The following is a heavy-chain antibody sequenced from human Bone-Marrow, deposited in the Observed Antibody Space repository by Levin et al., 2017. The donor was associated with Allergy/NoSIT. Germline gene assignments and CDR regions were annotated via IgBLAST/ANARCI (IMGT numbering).Heavy chain of an antibody. CDR3: AREVDLRGYDAFDV. CDR1: GYTFTGYY. D-gene: IGHD4-17*01. V-gene: IGHV1-2*02. Sequence: ASVKVSCKASGYTFTGYYIHWVRQAPGQGLEWMGWINPNSGATDVAQKFQGRVTMTRDTSSTTAYMELRRLTSDDTAVYYCAREVDLRGYDAFDVWGQGTMVTVSS. J-gene: IGHJ3*01. CDR2: INPNSGAT.